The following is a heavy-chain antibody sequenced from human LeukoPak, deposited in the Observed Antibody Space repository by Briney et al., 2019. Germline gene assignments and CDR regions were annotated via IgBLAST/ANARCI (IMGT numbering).Heavy chain of an antibody. Sequence: GGSLRLSCAASGFTFIGHNMNWVRQAPGKGLEWVSFVSISSGTIYYADSVKGRFRISRDNAKSSLDLEMNSLRAEDTAVYYCAKAMSTFGGVRNYFDSWGQGTLVTVSS. J-gene: IGHJ4*02. D-gene: IGHD3-16*01. CDR1: GFTFIGHN. V-gene: IGHV3-48*04. CDR3: AKAMSTFGGVRNYFDS. CDR2: VSISSGTI.